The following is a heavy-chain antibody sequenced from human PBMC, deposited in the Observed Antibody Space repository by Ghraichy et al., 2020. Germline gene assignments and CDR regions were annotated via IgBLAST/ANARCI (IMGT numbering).Heavy chain of an antibody. J-gene: IGHJ5*02. V-gene: IGHV4-34*01. CDR2: INHSGST. D-gene: IGHD6-19*01. CDR3: ASWPGAVARERWFDP. Sequence: SETLSLTCAVYGGSFSGYYWSWIRQPPGKGLEWIGEINHSGSTNYNPSLKSRVTISVDTSKNQFSLKLSSVTAADTAVYYCASWPGAVARERWFDPWGQGTLVTVSS. CDR1: GGSFSGYY.